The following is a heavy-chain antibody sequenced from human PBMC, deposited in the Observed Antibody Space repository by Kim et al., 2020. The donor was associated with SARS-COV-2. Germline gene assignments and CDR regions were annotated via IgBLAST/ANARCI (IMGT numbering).Heavy chain of an antibody. D-gene: IGHD3-9*01. Sequence: GGSLRLSCAASGFTFSDYYMSWIRQASGKGLEWVSYISSSGSTIFYADSVKGRFTTSRDNANNSLYLQMNSLRAEDTAVYYCARARGYDILTGRGTYFDYWGQGTLVTVSS. V-gene: IGHV3-11*01. CDR1: GFTFSDYY. CDR2: ISSSGSTI. J-gene: IGHJ4*02. CDR3: ARARGYDILTGRGTYFDY.